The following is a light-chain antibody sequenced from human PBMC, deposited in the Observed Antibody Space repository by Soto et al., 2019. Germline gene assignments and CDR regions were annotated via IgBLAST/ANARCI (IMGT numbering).Light chain of an antibody. Sequence: DIQMTQSPSSLSASVGERVTITCRASQSISSWLAWYQQKPGKAPKLLIYKSSSLESVVPSRFSGSGSGTEFTLTISSLQPDDFATYYCQKYNSYSWTFGQGTKVDIK. CDR3: QKYNSYSWT. CDR1: QSISSW. V-gene: IGKV1-5*03. J-gene: IGKJ1*01. CDR2: KSS.